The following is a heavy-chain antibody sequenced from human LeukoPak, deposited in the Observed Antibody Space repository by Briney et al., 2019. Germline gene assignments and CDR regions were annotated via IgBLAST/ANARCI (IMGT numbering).Heavy chain of an antibody. Sequence: GGSLRLSCAASGFTFSSYGMHWVRQAPGKGLEWVAVISYDGSNKYYADSVKGRFAISRDNSKNTLYLQMNSLRAEDTAVYYCAKDIRSATYYYYGMDVWGQGTRVTVSS. CDR2: ISYDGSNK. CDR3: AKDIRSATYYYYGMDV. V-gene: IGHV3-30*18. D-gene: IGHD2-15*01. J-gene: IGHJ6*02. CDR1: GFTFSSYG.